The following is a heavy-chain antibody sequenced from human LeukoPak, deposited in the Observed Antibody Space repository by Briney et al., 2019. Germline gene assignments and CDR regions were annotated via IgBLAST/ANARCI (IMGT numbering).Heavy chain of an antibody. J-gene: IGHJ4*02. CDR3: ARSELLWFGGVNSGFDY. CDR1: GGSMSSYY. V-gene: IGHV4-59*01. CDR2: IYYSGST. D-gene: IGHD3-10*01. Sequence: SETLSLTCTVSGGSMSSYYWSWIRQPPGKGLEWIGYIYYSGSTNYNPSLKSRVTISLDTSKIQFYLKLSSVSAADTAVYYCARSELLWFGGVNSGFDYWGQGTLVTVSS.